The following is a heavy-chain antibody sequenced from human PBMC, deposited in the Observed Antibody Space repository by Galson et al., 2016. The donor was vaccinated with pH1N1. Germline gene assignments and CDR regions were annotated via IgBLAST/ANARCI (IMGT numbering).Heavy chain of an antibody. CDR2: IYPGDSDT. Sequence: QSGAEVKQPGESLKISCEGSGYIFTNYWIGWVRQMPGKGLELMGIIYPGDSDTRYSPSFQGRVTISVDKSTNIAYLQWSNLKASDTAIYFCARLSASSDGRAQYYMDVWGKGTTVTVSS. CDR1: GYIFTNYW. D-gene: IGHD5-24*01. V-gene: IGHV5-51*01. CDR3: ARLSASSDGRAQYYMDV. J-gene: IGHJ6*03.